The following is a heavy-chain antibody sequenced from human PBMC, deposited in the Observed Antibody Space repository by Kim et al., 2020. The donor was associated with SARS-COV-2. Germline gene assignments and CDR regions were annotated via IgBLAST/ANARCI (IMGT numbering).Heavy chain of an antibody. J-gene: IGHJ4*02. D-gene: IGHD3-16*01. CDR3: AHGGGHFDY. CDR2: DDN. Sequence: DDNRYSPSLKSRLTITKDTSKNQVVLTMTNMDPVDTATYYCAHGGGHFDYWGQGTLVTVSS. V-gene: IGHV2-5*01.